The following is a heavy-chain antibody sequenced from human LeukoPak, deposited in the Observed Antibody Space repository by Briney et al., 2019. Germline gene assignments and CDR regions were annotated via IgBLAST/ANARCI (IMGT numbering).Heavy chain of an antibody. CDR1: GESFNGFY. J-gene: IGHJ6*03. CDR2: INDTGHT. V-gene: IGHV4-34*01. CDR3: ARGEGNDYVWGSFYYYLDV. D-gene: IGHD3-16*01. Sequence: PSETLSLTCAVNGESFNGFYWTWIRQSPGKGLEWIGEINDTGHTNYNASLKSRVTISLDTSQKQFSLKLTSVTAADTAVYYCARGEGNDYVWGSFYYYLDVWGKGTAVTVSS.